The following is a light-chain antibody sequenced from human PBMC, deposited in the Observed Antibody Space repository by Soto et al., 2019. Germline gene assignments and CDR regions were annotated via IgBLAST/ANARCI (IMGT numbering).Light chain of an antibody. CDR3: QQYGGSPPT. V-gene: IGKV3-20*01. CDR1: QSVSNNF. CDR2: GAS. J-gene: IGKJ1*01. Sequence: EIVLTQSPGTLSLSPGESAALSCRASQSVSNNFVAWYQRKSVQAPRLLIYGASYRATDIPYRFTGSGSGTDFTLTITRLEPDDFAVYYCQQYGGSPPTFGQGTKVEVK.